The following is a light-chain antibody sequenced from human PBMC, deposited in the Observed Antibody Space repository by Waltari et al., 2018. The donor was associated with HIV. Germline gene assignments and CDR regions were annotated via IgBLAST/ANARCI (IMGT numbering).Light chain of an antibody. V-gene: IGLV2-14*01. CDR1: SRDVGGSNY. Sequence: QSALTQPASVSGSPGPSITISCPGNSRDVGGSNYVSWYQQHPGKAPKLMISEANNRPSGVSNRFSGSKSGNTASLTISGLQAEDEADYYCSSYTSSSTLYVFGTGTKVTVL. CDR3: SSYTSSSTLYV. CDR2: EAN. J-gene: IGLJ1*01.